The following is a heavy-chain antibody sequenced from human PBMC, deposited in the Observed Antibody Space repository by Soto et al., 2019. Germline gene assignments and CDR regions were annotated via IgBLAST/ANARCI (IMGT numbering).Heavy chain of an antibody. CDR3: ARCCPISSIAFAP. CDR1: GGSISSGGYY. V-gene: IGHV4-31*03. Sequence: SETLSLTCTVSGGSISSGGYYWSWIRQHPGKGLEWIGYIYYSGSTYYNPSLKSRVTISVDTSKNQFSLKLSSVTAADTAVYYFARCCPISSIAFAPCGQGTLVTVSS. J-gene: IGHJ5*02. D-gene: IGHD6-6*01. CDR2: IYYSGST.